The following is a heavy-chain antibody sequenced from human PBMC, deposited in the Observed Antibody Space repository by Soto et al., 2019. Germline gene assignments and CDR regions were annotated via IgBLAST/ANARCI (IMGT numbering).Heavy chain of an antibody. D-gene: IGHD4-17*01. CDR3: ARLPKGSTVTS. V-gene: IGHV3-48*02. CDR1: GFTFSDYS. CDR2: ITSDGGVT. Sequence: EVQLVESVGGLVHPGGSLRLSCAASGFTFSDYSMNWVRQAPGKGLEWVSYITSDGGVTYYADSVKGRFSVSRDNDKKSFFLQMNSLRDEDTAVYYCARLPKGSTVTSWGQGTLVTVSS. J-gene: IGHJ4*02.